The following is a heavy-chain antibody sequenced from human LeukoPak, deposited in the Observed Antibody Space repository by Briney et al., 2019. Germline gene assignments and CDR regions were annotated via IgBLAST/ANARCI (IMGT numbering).Heavy chain of an antibody. D-gene: IGHD3-3*01. CDR1: GFTFSTFA. CDR3: ASRWSPFDAFDI. CDR2: IFPSGGEI. V-gene: IGHV3-23*01. Sequence: GGSLRLSCAASGFTFSTFAMIWVRQPPGKGLEWVSSIFPSGGEIHYADSVRGRFTISRDNSKNTLYLQMNSLRAEDTAVYYCASRWSPFDAFDIWGQGTMDTVSS. J-gene: IGHJ3*02.